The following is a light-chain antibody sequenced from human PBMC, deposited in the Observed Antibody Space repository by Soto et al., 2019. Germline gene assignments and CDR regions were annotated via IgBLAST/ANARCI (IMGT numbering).Light chain of an antibody. CDR1: QSVSSSY. CDR2: GAS. CDR3: QQYGSSPGT. J-gene: IGKJ1*01. V-gene: IGKV3-20*01. Sequence: EIVLTQSPCTLSLSPGERATLSCRASQSVSSSYLAWCQQKPGQAPRLLIYGASSRATGIPDRFSGSGSGTDFTLTISRLEPEDFAVYYCQQYGSSPGTFGQGTKV.